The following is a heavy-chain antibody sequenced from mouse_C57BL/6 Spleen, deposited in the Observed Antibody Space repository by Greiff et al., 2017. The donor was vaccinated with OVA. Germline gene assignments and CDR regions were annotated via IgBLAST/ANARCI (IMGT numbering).Heavy chain of an antibody. J-gene: IGHJ4*01. CDR3: ARHLPHYYAMDY. D-gene: IGHD5-1*01. V-gene: IGHV2-6-1*01. CDR1: GFSLTSYG. Sequence: QVQLKQSGPGLVAPSQSLSITCTVSGFSLTSYGVHWVRQPPGKGLEWLVVIWSDGSTTYNSALKSRLSISKDNSKSQVFLKMNSLQTDDTAMYYCARHLPHYYAMDYWGQGTSVTVSS. CDR2: IWSDGST.